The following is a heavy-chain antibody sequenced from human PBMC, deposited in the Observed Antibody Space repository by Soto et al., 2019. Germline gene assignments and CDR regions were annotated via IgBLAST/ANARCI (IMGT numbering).Heavy chain of an antibody. D-gene: IGHD2-8*02. CDR2: INHSGST. CDR3: ARDKITGLFDY. CDR1: GGSFSGYS. J-gene: IGHJ4*02. Sequence: QVQLQQWGAGLLKPSETLSLTCAVYGGSFSGYSWTWIRQPPGTGLEWIGEINHSGSTNYNPSLKSRVTISVDTSKNQFSLKLTSVTAADTAVYYCARDKITGLFDYCGQGNLVTVSS. V-gene: IGHV4-34*01.